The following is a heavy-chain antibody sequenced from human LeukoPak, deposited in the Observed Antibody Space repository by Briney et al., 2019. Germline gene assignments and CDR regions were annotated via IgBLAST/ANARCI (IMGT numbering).Heavy chain of an antibody. CDR2: IYTSGST. Sequence: SETLSLTCTVSGGSISSYYWSWIRQPAGKGLEWIGRIYTSGSTNYNPSLKSRVTMSVDTSKNQFSLKLSSVTAADTAVYYCARDFVGYYDSSGYAWFDPWGQGTLVTASS. J-gene: IGHJ5*02. CDR3: ARDFVGYYDSSGYAWFDP. D-gene: IGHD3-22*01. V-gene: IGHV4-4*07. CDR1: GGSISSYY.